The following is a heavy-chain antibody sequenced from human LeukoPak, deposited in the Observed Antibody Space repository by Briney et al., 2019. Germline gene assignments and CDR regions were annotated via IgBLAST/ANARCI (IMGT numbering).Heavy chain of an antibody. Sequence: GGSLRLSCAASGFTFSSYAMSWVRQAPGKGLEWVSAISGSGGSTYYADSVKGRFTISRDNSKNTLYLQMNSLRAEDTAVYYCAVTPSPHDAFDIWGQGTMVTVSS. J-gene: IGHJ3*02. D-gene: IGHD2-21*02. CDR2: ISGSGGST. CDR1: GFTFSSYA. V-gene: IGHV3-23*01. CDR3: AVTPSPHDAFDI.